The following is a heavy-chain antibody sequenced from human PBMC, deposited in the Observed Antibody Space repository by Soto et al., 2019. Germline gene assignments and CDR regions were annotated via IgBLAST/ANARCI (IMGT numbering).Heavy chain of an antibody. V-gene: IGHV3-23*01. D-gene: IGHD1-26*01. CDR1: GFTFSSYA. Sequence: EVQLLESGGGLLQPGGSLRLSCAASGFTFSSYAMSWVRQAPGKGLEWVSAISGSGGSTDYANSVRGQFTISRDNSKNKLYLKMNSLRAEDTAVYYCANDLGKGAAAAGWYFDLWGRGTLVTVSS. J-gene: IGHJ2*01. CDR3: ANDLGKGAAAAGWYFDL. CDR2: ISGSGGST.